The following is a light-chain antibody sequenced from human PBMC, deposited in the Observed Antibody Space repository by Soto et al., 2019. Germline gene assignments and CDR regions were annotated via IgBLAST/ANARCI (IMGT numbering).Light chain of an antibody. J-gene: IGKJ4*01. CDR1: ESVASN. V-gene: IGKV3-15*01. CDR3: QQYNNWLT. Sequence: EIGMTQSPATLSVSPGERATLSCRASESVASNLAWYQQKPGQPPRLLTYGASPRAPGIPARFIGSGSGTEFTLTISSLQSEDFALYYCQQYNNWLTFGGGTKVEIK. CDR2: GAS.